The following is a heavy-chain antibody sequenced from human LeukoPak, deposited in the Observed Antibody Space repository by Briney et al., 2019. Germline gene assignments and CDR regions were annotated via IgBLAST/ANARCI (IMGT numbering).Heavy chain of an antibody. CDR2: ISWNCGSI. D-gene: IGHD6-13*01. CDR3: AKDQGIAAAGSFDY. J-gene: IGHJ4*02. V-gene: IGHV3-9*03. Sequence: GGSLRLSCAASGFTFDDYAMHWVRQAPGKGLEWVSGISWNCGSIGYADSVKGRFTISRDNAKNSLYLQMNSLRAEDMALYYCAKDQGIAAAGSFDYWGQGTLVTVSS. CDR1: GFTFDDYA.